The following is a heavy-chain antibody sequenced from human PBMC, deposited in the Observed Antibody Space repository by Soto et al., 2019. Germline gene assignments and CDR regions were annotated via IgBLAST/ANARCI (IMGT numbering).Heavy chain of an antibody. D-gene: IGHD1-26*01. CDR1: GGSISSYY. Sequence: LSLTCTVSGGSISSYYWSWIRQPPGKGLEWIGYIYYSGSTNYNPSLKSRVTISVDTSKNQFSLKLSSVTAADTAVYYCAGAPIVGATHAFDIWGQGTMVTVSS. J-gene: IGHJ3*02. CDR3: AGAPIVGATHAFDI. V-gene: IGHV4-59*01. CDR2: IYYSGST.